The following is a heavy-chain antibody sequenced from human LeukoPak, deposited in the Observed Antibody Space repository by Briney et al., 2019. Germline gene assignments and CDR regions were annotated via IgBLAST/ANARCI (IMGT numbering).Heavy chain of an antibody. V-gene: IGHV1-69*06. CDR3: ARVGYSGSYPYYYYMDV. J-gene: IGHJ6*03. CDR1: GGSFSSYA. Sequence: RASVKVSCKPSGGSFSSYAISWVRPAPGQGLEWMGGIIPIFGTANYAQKFQGRVTITADKSTSTAYMELSSLRSEDTAVYYCARVGYSGSYPYYYYMDVWGKGTTVTVSS. CDR2: IIPIFGTA. D-gene: IGHD1-26*01.